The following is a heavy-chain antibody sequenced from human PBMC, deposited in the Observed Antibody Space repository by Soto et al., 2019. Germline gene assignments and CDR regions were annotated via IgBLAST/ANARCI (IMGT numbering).Heavy chain of an antibody. CDR1: GGSISSSSFD. V-gene: IGHV4-39*01. CDR3: ARRERAAGTDWWFDP. Sequence: PSETLSLTCTVSGGSISSSSFDWGWIRQPPGKGLEWIGSIYYSGSTYYSPSLKSRVTISVDTSENQFSLKLSSETAADTAVYYCARRERAAGTDWWFDPWGQGTLVAVSS. D-gene: IGHD6-13*01. CDR2: IYYSGST. J-gene: IGHJ5*02.